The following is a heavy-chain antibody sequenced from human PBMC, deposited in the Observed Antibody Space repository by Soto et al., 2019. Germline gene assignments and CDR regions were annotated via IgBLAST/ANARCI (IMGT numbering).Heavy chain of an antibody. CDR2: ISYDGSNK. V-gene: IGHV3-30*18. CDR3: AKKEEYGLVGYYGMDV. D-gene: IGHD2-2*01. J-gene: IGHJ6*02. Sequence: GGSLRLSCAASGFTFSSYGMHWVRQAPGKGLEWVAVISYDGSNKYYADSVKGRFTISRDNSKNTLYLQMNSLRAEDTAVYYCAKKEEYGLVGYYGMDVWGQGTTVTVSS. CDR1: GFTFSSYG.